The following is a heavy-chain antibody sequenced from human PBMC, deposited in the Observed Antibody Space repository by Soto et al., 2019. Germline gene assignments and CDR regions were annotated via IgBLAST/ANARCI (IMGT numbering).Heavy chain of an antibody. J-gene: IGHJ3*01. Sequence: QVQLVQSGSELKKPGASVKVSCKASGYTFTTHHSNWVRQAPGQGLEWMGWINTKTGNPAYVQGFTGRFVFSLDTSGSTAYLQIYNLKAEDTAVYYCASLVAGAFDVWGQGTMVTVSS. CDR2: INTKTGNP. D-gene: IGHD1-1*01. CDR3: ASLVAGAFDV. V-gene: IGHV7-4-1*01. CDR1: GYTFTTHH.